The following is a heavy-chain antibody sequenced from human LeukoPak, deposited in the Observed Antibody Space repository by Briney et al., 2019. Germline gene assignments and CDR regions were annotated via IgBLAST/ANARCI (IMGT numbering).Heavy chain of an antibody. CDR2: IRPDGRET. D-gene: IGHD1-14*01. CDR1: GFTFTNHW. CDR3: ASELNQAGGLFDY. V-gene: IGHV3-74*01. Sequence: LSGGSLRLSCAASGFTFTNHWMHWVRQAPGKGLVWVSRIRPDGRETNHADSVKGRFTISRDNAKNTLYLQMNSLRAEDTAVYYCASELNQAGGLFDYWGQGTLVTVSS. J-gene: IGHJ4*02.